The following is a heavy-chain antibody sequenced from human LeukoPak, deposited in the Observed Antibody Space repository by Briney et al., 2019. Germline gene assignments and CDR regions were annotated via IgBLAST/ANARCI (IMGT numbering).Heavy chain of an antibody. CDR2: IYYSGST. J-gene: IGHJ4*02. V-gene: IGHV4-59*01. CDR3: ARAQNRYSSSWFYFDY. Sequence: SETLSLTCTVSGGSISSYYWSWIRQPPGKGPEWIGYIYYSGSTNYNPSLKSRVTISVDTSKNQFSLKLSSVTAADTAVYYCARAQNRYSSSWFYFDYWGQGTLVTVSS. CDR1: GGSISSYY. D-gene: IGHD6-13*01.